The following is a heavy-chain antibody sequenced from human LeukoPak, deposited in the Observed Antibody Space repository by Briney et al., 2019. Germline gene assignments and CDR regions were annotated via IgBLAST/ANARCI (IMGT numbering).Heavy chain of an antibody. CDR1: GYIFSNYG. CDR2: VSAYNGNT. V-gene: IGHV1-18*01. Sequence: ASVKASCKASGYIFSNYGVSWVRLAPGQRLEWMGWVSAYNGNTNYAQSFQGRVTMTTDTSTSTAYMELRSLRSDDTAVYYCARDPAVAAAGLFDCWGQGTLVTVSS. CDR3: ARDPAVAAAGLFDC. D-gene: IGHD6-13*01. J-gene: IGHJ4*02.